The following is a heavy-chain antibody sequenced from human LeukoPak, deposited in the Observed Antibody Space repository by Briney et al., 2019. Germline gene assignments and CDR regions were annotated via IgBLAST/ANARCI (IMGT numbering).Heavy chain of an antibody. CDR2: ISAYNGNT. CDR3: ARHNLGYCSGGSCYRFDY. CDR1: GYTFTSYG. V-gene: IGHV1-18*01. Sequence: GASVKVSCKASGYTFTSYGISWVRQAPGQGLEWMGWISAYNGNTNYAQKLQGRVTMTTDTSTSTAYMELRSLRSDDTAVYYCARHNLGYCSGGSCYRFDYWGQGTLVTVSS. D-gene: IGHD2-15*01. J-gene: IGHJ4*02.